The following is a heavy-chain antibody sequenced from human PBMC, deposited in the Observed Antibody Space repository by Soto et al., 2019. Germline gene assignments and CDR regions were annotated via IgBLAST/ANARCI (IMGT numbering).Heavy chain of an antibody. J-gene: IGHJ2*01. V-gene: IGHV3-23*01. Sequence: EVQVLQSGGGLVQPGGSLRLSCAASGLTFSRFAMSWVRQAPGKGLEWVATIHGSGASTNYADSVRGRFTISRDNSKDTMYLQLNTLGVEDTAVYYCTKDKGPGSYTNWCFDVWGRGTLVTVSS. D-gene: IGHD3-10*01. CDR2: IHGSGAST. CDR3: TKDKGPGSYTNWCFDV. CDR1: GLTFSRFA.